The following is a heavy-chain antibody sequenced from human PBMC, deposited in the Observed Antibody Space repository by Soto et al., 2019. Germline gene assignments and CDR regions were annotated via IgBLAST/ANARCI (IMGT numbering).Heavy chain of an antibody. CDR1: GFTVNGNY. Sequence: LRLSCAASGFTVNGNYMSRVRQTPRKGLEWVSILYTGGNTYYADSVQGRFTISRDTSRNTLHLQMNSLRAEDTAMYFCVRDKSPAEMAFGYWGQGTLVTVSS. V-gene: IGHV3-53*01. J-gene: IGHJ4*02. D-gene: IGHD2-2*03. CDR2: LYTGGNT. CDR3: VRDKSPAEMAFGY.